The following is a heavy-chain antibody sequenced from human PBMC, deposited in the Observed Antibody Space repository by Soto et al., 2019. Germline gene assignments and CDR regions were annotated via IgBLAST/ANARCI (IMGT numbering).Heavy chain of an antibody. Sequence: EVQLVESGGGLVKPGGSLRLSCAASGFTFSSYSMNWVRQAPGKGLEWVSSISSSSSYIYYADSGKGRFTISRDNAKNSLYLQMNSLRAEDTAVYYCARDQAVAGTRGTFDYWGQGTLVTVSS. J-gene: IGHJ4*02. D-gene: IGHD6-19*01. V-gene: IGHV3-21*01. CDR2: ISSSSSYI. CDR1: GFTFSSYS. CDR3: ARDQAVAGTRGTFDY.